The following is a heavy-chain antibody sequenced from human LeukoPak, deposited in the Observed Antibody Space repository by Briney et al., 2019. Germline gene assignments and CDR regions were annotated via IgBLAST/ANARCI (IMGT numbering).Heavy chain of an antibody. CDR1: GYTFTSYD. V-gene: IGHV1-8*01. CDR2: MNPNSGNT. D-gene: IGHD6-19*01. CDR3: ARHPPPSYSSGWYVGPAFDI. J-gene: IGHJ3*02. Sequence: ASVKVSCKASGYTFTSYDINWVRQATGQGLEWMGWMNPNSGNTGYAQKFQGRVTMTRNTSISTAYMELSSLRSEDTAVYYCARHPPPSYSSGWYVGPAFDIWGQGTMVTVSS.